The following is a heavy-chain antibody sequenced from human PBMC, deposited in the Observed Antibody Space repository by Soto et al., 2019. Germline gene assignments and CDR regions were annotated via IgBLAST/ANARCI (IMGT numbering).Heavy chain of an antibody. CDR1: GFTFSSYG. CDR3: ARGYDYGDHGDYYYYGMDV. D-gene: IGHD4-17*01. J-gene: IGHJ6*02. CDR2: IWYDGSNK. V-gene: IGHV3-33*01. Sequence: GGSLRLSCAASGFTFSSYGMHWVRQAPGKGLEWVAVIWYDGSNKYYADSVKGRFTISRDNSKNTLYLQMNSLRAEDTAVYYCARGYDYGDHGDYYYYGMDVWGQGTTVTVSS.